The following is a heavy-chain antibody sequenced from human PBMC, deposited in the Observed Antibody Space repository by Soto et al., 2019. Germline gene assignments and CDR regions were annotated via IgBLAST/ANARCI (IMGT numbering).Heavy chain of an antibody. D-gene: IGHD3-10*01. CDR2: ITYSGGST. CDR1: GFTFSHYA. CDR3: AKKLHFGSGTYYFYFDY. J-gene: IGHJ4*02. Sequence: EVQLLESGGGLVQPGGSLRLSCAASGFTFSHYAMSWVRQAPGKGLEWVSTITYSGGSTYYADSVKGRFIISRDNSKNTLYMQMNSLRVEDTAVYDCAKKLHFGSGTYYFYFDYWGQGTLVTVSS. V-gene: IGHV3-23*01.